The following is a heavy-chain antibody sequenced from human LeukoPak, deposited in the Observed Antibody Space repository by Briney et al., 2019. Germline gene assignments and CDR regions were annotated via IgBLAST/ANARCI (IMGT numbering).Heavy chain of an antibody. V-gene: IGHV3-23*01. D-gene: IGHD3-16*02. CDR1: GFTFSSYA. Sequence: PGGSLRLSCAASGFTFSSYAMSWVRQAPGKGLEWVSAISGSGGSTYYADSVKGRFTISRDNSKNTLYLQMNSLRDEDTAVYYCARVEYDYVWGSYRREPYFDYWGQGTLVTVSS. J-gene: IGHJ4*02. CDR3: ARVEYDYVWGSYRREPYFDY. CDR2: ISGSGGST.